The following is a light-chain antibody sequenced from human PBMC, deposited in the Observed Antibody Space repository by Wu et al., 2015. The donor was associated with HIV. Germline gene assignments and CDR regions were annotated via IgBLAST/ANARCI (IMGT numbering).Light chain of an antibody. CDR3: QQLNTYPPFT. CDR2: AVS. J-gene: IGKJ3*01. CDR1: QDIRSN. Sequence: DIQLTQSPSFLSASVGDRVTITCRASQDIRSNLAWYHQKPGKAPRLLIYAVSTLQSGVPSRFSGSGSGTEFTLTITSLQPEDFATYYCQQLNTYPPFTFGPGTKVDIK. V-gene: IGKV1-9*01.